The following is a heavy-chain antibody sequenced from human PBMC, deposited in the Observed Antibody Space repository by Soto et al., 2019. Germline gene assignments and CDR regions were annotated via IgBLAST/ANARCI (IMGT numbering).Heavy chain of an antibody. J-gene: IGHJ4*02. CDR1: GFTFDDYA. CDR3: AKEPYIIVGGTHIDF. D-gene: IGHD1-26*01. CDR2: ISWNSDST. Sequence: EVHLVESGGGLVQPGRSLRLSCAASGFTFDDYAMHWVRQAPGKGLEWVSGISWNSDSTGYADSVKGRFTISRDNAKNYMFMQMTSLRAEDTALYFCAKEPYIIVGGTHIDFWGRGTLVSVSS. V-gene: IGHV3-9*01.